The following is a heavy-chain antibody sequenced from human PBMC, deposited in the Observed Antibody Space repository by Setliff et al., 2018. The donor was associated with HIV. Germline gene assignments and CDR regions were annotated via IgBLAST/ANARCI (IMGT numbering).Heavy chain of an antibody. V-gene: IGHV1-2*02. CDR3: ARDVFAYYYGSGSYIDY. Sequence: ASVKVSCKASGYTFTGYYMHWVRQAPGQGLEWMGWINPNSGGTNYAQKFQGRVTMTRDTSISTAYMELSRLRSDDTAVYYCARDVFAYYYGSGSYIDYWGQGTLVTVLL. J-gene: IGHJ4*02. CDR1: GYTFTGYY. D-gene: IGHD3-10*01. CDR2: INPNSGGT.